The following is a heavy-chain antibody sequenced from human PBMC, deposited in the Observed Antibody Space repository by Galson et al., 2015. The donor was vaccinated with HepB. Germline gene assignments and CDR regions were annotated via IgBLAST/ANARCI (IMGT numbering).Heavy chain of an antibody. D-gene: IGHD6-13*01. CDR2: ISSSSSTI. CDR1: GFTFSSYS. CDR3: AREVSPSIAAASDY. V-gene: IGHV3-48*01. Sequence: SLRLSCAASGFTFSSYSMNWVRQAPGKGLEWVSYISSSSSTIYYADSVKGRFTISRDNAKNSLYLQMNSLRAEDTAVYYCAREVSPSIAAASDYWGQGTLVTVSS. J-gene: IGHJ4*02.